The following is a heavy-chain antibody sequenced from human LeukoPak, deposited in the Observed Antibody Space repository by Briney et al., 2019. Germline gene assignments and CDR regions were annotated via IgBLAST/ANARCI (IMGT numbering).Heavy chain of an antibody. J-gene: IGHJ4*02. Sequence: ASVKVSCKVSGYTLTELSMHWVRQAPGKGLEWMGGFDPEDGETIYAQKFQGRVTMTEDTSTDTAYMELCSLRSEDTAVYYCASNLGAYSGYDKGAPDFDYWGQGTLVTVSS. V-gene: IGHV1-24*01. D-gene: IGHD5-12*01. CDR1: GYTLTELS. CDR3: ASNLGAYSGYDKGAPDFDY. CDR2: FDPEDGET.